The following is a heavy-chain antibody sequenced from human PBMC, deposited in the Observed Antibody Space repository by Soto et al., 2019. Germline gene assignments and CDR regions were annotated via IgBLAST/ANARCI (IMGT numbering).Heavy chain of an antibody. D-gene: IGHD6-25*01. Sequence: QVQLVQSGAEEKKPGASVKVSCKASGYTFTSYAMPWVRQAPGQRLEWMGWINAGNGNTKYSQKFQGRVTITRDTSASIVYMELSSLRSQDTAVYYCARDQRIAFEYWGQGTLVTVPS. CDR3: ARDQRIAFEY. J-gene: IGHJ4*02. CDR1: GYTFTSYA. V-gene: IGHV1-3*05. CDR2: INAGNGNT.